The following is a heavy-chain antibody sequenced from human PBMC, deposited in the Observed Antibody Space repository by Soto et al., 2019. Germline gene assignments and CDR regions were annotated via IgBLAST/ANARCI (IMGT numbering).Heavy chain of an antibody. CDR3: ARAHSSSWYPNTKFDY. CDR2: INPNSGGT. J-gene: IGHJ4*02. D-gene: IGHD6-13*01. V-gene: IGHV1-2*04. Sequence: VASVKVSCKASGYTFTGYYMHWVRQAPGQGLEWMGWINPNSGGTNYAQKFQGWVTMTRDTSISTAYMELSRLRSDDTAVYYCARAHSSSWYPNTKFDYWGQGTLVTVSS. CDR1: GYTFTGYY.